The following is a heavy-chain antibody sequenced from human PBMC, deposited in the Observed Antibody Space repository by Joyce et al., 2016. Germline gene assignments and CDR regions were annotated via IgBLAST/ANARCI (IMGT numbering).Heavy chain of an antibody. CDR3: ARSPSNSWHTFDS. V-gene: IGHV3-30*01. CDR1: GFTFTRYE. J-gene: IGHJ4*02. D-gene: IGHD2-2*01. Sequence: QVQLVESGGGVAQPGRSLRLSCAASGFTFTRYEMQWVRQTPGTGLERVAVISPDGSKKFYSDSGKDRCIISRDNSSKMVFVQMNSLRVEDTGVYYCARSPSNSWHTFDSWGQGTLVSVSS. CDR2: ISPDGSKK.